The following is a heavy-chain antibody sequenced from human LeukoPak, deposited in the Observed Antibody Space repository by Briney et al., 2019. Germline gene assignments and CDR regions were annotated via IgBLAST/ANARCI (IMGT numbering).Heavy chain of an antibody. V-gene: IGHV3-23*01. Sequence: GGSLRLSCSASGFSFSSYTVTWVRQAPGKGPEWVSIISGGGDTTFYTDSVKGRFTISRDNSKNTLYLQMNSLRVEDTAVYYCAKDLYWTGADAFDIWGQGTMVTVSS. D-gene: IGHD3/OR15-3a*01. CDR1: GFSFSSYT. CDR2: ISGGGDTT. CDR3: AKDLYWTGADAFDI. J-gene: IGHJ3*02.